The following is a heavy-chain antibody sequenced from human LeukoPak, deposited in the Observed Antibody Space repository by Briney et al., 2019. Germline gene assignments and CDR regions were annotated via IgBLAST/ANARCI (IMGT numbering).Heavy chain of an antibody. V-gene: IGHV4-4*07. CDR1: GDSITYFY. CDR2: ISSSGST. D-gene: IGHD2-2*01. CDR3: ARVARCTSCFDVDY. J-gene: IGHJ4*02. Sequence: SETLSLTCSVSGDSITYFYWSWIRQAAGKGLEWIGRISSSGSTDYNASLKSRVTMSVDTSKNQLSLKVISVTAADTAVYYCARVARCTSCFDVDYWGQGTLVTVSS.